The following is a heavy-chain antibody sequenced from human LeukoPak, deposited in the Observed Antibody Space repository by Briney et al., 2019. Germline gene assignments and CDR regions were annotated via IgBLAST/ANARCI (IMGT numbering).Heavy chain of an antibody. V-gene: IGHV1-8*01. J-gene: IGHJ6*02. CDR3: ARGGYSYNYSPRGMDV. CDR1: GYTFTSYD. D-gene: IGHD5-18*01. CDR2: MNPNSGNT. Sequence: ASVKVSCKASGYTFTSYDINWVRQATGQGLEWMGWMNPNSGNTGYAQNFQGRVTMTRNTAISTAYMELSSLRSEDTAVYYCARGGYSYNYSPRGMDVWGQGTTVTVSS.